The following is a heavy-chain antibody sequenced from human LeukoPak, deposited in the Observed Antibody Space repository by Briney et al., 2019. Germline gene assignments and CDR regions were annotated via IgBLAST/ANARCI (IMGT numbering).Heavy chain of an antibody. CDR3: ARQDPVVVPAGVFDY. J-gene: IGHJ4*02. CDR2: IYYSGST. V-gene: IGHV4-39*01. CDR1: GGSISSSSYY. D-gene: IGHD2-2*01. Sequence: PSETLSLTCTVSGGSISSSSYYWGWLRQPPGTGLEGIGSIYYSGSTYYNPSLKSRVTISVDTSKNQFSLKLSSVTAADTAVYYCARQDPVVVPAGVFDYWGQGTLVTVSS.